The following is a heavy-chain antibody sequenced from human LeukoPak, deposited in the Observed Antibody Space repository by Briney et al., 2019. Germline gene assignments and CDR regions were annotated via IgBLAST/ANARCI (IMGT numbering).Heavy chain of an antibody. V-gene: IGHV4-34*01. Sequence: SETLSLTCAVYGGSFSGYYWSWIRQPPGKGLEWIGEINHSGSTNYNPSLKSRVTISLDTSKNQFSLKLSSVTAADTAVYYCARHGISVWGSYRSFDLWGRGTLVTVSS. CDR2: INHSGST. J-gene: IGHJ2*01. CDR1: GGSFSGYY. D-gene: IGHD3-16*02. CDR3: ARHGISVWGSYRSFDL.